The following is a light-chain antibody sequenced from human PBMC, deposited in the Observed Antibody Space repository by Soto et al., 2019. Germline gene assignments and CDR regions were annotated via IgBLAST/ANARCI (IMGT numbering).Light chain of an antibody. J-gene: IGKJ1*01. Sequence: DIQMTQSPSTLSASVGDRVTITCRASQSINTWLAWYQQKPGKAPKLLIYKASGFESGVTSRFSGSGSGTELALTIRRLQPDEFATYYCQQYSTYSWTFGHGTKVGIK. CDR1: QSINTW. CDR2: KAS. CDR3: QQYSTYSWT. V-gene: IGKV1-5*03.